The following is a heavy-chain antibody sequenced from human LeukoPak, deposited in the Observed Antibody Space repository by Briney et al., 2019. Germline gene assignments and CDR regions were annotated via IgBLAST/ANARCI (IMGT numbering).Heavy chain of an antibody. CDR2: MNPNSGNS. CDR1: GYTFTNFD. CDR3: ARFSPDENHGDYAFDY. V-gene: IGHV1-8*01. J-gene: IGHJ4*02. D-gene: IGHD4-17*01. Sequence: ASVKVSCKASGYTFTNFDINWVRQPTGQGLQWIGWMNPNSGNSGYAQELQGRVTMTRDTSISTAYMELSSLTSEDTALYYCARFSPDENHGDYAFDYWGQGTLVTVSS.